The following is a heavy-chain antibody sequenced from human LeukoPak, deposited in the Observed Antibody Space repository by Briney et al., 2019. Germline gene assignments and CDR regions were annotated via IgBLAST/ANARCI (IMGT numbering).Heavy chain of an antibody. CDR2: IKQQDGSEK. D-gene: IGHD1-26*01. CDR3: ARIRGRGVSIDF. V-gene: IGHV3-7*01. J-gene: IGHJ4*02. Sequence: GGSLRLSCVASGFTFSTYWMSWVRQAPGKGLEWVANIKQQDGSEKYYVDSVKGRFSISRDNAKNSVHLQMNSLRAEDTAIYYCARIRGRGVSIDFWGQGTLVTVSS. CDR1: GFTFSTYW.